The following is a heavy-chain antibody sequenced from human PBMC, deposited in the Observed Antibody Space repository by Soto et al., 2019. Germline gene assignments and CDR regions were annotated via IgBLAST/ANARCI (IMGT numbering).Heavy chain of an antibody. J-gene: IGHJ5*02. CDR2: ITSDGSTI. V-gene: IGHV3-30-3*01. CDR3: ARAMDAAMASKDNWFDP. Sequence: GSLRLSCAASGFTFSSYAMHWVRQAPGKGLEWVSDITSDGSTIYYTDSVKGRFTISRDNSKNTLYLQMNSLRDEDTAVYYCARAMDAAMASKDNWFDPWGQGTLVTVSS. D-gene: IGHD5-18*01. CDR1: GFTFSSYA.